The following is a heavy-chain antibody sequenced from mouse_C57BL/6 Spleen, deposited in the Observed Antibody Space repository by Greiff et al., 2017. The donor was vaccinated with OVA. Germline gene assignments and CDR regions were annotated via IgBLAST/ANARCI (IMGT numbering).Heavy chain of an antibody. Sequence: EVQVVESGGDLVKPGGSLKLSCAASGFTFSSYGMSWVRQTPDKRLEWVATISSGGSYTYYPDSVKGRFTISRDNAKNTLYLQMSSLKSEDTAMYYCARSNWDYWYFDVWGTGTTVTVSS. CDR2: ISSGGSYT. J-gene: IGHJ1*03. CDR3: ARSNWDYWYFDV. CDR1: GFTFSSYG. D-gene: IGHD4-1*01. V-gene: IGHV5-6*01.